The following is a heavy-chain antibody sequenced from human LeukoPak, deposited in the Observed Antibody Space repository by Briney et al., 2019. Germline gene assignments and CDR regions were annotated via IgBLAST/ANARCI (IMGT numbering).Heavy chain of an antibody. Sequence: ASVKVSCKASGYTFTGYYMHWVRQAPVQGLEWMGWINPNSGGTNYAQKFQGRVTMTRDTSISTAYMELSRLRSDDTAVYYCARAVWFGELLSMTYWGQGTLVTVSS. D-gene: IGHD3-10*01. J-gene: IGHJ4*02. CDR1: GYTFTGYY. V-gene: IGHV1-2*02. CDR2: INPNSGGT. CDR3: ARAVWFGELLSMTY.